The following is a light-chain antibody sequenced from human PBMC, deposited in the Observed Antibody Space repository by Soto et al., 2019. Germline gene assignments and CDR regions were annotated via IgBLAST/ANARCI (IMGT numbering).Light chain of an antibody. CDR3: CSYAGSSTWV. J-gene: IGLJ3*02. V-gene: IGLV2-23*02. CDR2: DVN. Sequence: QSVLTQPASVSGSPGQSITISCTGTSSDVGSYNLVSWYQQHPGKAPKLVICDVNKRPSGVSNRFSGSKSGNTASLTISGLQSEDEADYYCCSYAGSSTWVFGGGTKLTVL. CDR1: SSDVGSYNL.